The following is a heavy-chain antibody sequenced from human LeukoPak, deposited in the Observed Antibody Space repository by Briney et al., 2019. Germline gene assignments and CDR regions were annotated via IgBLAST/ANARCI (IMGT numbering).Heavy chain of an antibody. V-gene: IGHV4-59*08. CDR3: ARHLVYGSGTQPYFDY. CDR1: GGSISSYY. Sequence: PSETLSLTCTVSGGSISSYYWSWIRQPPGRELEWIAYIYYSGSTNYIPSLKSRVTISVDTSKNQFSLKLYSVTAADTAVYYCARHLVYGSGTQPYFDYWGQGTLVTVSS. J-gene: IGHJ4*02. CDR2: IYYSGST. D-gene: IGHD3-10*01.